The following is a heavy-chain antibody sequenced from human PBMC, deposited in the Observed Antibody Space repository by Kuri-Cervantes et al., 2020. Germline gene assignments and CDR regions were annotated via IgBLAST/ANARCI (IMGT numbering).Heavy chain of an antibody. D-gene: IGHD2-15*01. CDR3: ARGYCSGDSCRTIAPGAV. J-gene: IGHJ6*02. V-gene: IGHV3-21*01. Sequence: GESLKISCAASGFTFSSYAMHWVRQAPGKGLEWVSSISSSSSYIYYADSVKGRFSISRDNAKNSLYLQMNSLRAEDTAVYYCARGYCSGDSCRTIAPGAVWGQGITVTVSS. CDR1: GFTFSSYA. CDR2: ISSSSSYI.